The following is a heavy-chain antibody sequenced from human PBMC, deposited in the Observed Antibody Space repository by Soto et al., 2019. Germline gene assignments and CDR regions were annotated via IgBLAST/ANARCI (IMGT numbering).Heavy chain of an antibody. J-gene: IGHJ3*01. D-gene: IGHD2-15*01. CDR3: ARGYCGGGGCYLRRDAIDV. CDR1: GFTFSTYH. CDR2: INPSSSHI. V-gene: IGHV3-21*01. Sequence: EVQLVESGGGLVMPGGSLRLSCAASGFTFSTYHMYWVRQAPGKGLEWVSSINPSSSHIYYADSVRGRFTISRDNSKNSMDLQMNSLRTEDAAVYYCARGYCGGGGCYLRRDAIDVWGQGTMVTVSS.